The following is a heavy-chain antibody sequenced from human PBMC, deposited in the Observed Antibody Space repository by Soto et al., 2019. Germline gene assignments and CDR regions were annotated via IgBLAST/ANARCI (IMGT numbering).Heavy chain of an antibody. D-gene: IGHD2-2*01. Sequence: PGESLKISYKGSAYSLANYWITWVRQVPGKGLEWIGRIDPSDSYTNYSPSFQGHVTISADKSISTAYLQWSSLKASDTAMYYCARQPHCSSTSCSGAAFYYGMGVWGQGTTVTVS. CDR2: IDPSDSYT. J-gene: IGHJ6*01. V-gene: IGHV5-10-1*01. CDR1: AYSLANYW. CDR3: ARQPHCSSTSCSGAAFYYGMGV.